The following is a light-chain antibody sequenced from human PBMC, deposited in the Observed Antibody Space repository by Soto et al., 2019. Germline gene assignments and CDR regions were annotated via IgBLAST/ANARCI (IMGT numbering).Light chain of an antibody. CDR3: QQYGSSSWT. J-gene: IGKJ1*01. Sequence: EIVLTQSPGTLSLSPGERATLSCRASQSVSSSYLAWYQQKPGKAPRLLIYGASSRATGIPDRFSGSGSGTDFTLTISRLEPEEFAVYYGQQYGSSSWTFGQGTKVEIK. V-gene: IGKV3-20*01. CDR2: GAS. CDR1: QSVSSSY.